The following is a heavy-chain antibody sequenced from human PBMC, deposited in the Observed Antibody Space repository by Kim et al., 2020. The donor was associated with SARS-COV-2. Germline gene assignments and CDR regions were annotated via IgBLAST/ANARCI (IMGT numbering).Heavy chain of an antibody. Sequence: SVKVSCKASGGTFSSYTISWVRQAPGQGLEWMGRIIPILGIANYAQKFQGRVTITADKSTSTAYMELSSLRSEDTAVYYCARDGPSVAGRYYFDYWGQGTLVTVSS. V-gene: IGHV1-69*04. D-gene: IGHD6-19*01. J-gene: IGHJ4*02. CDR1: GGTFSSYT. CDR2: IIPILGIA. CDR3: ARDGPSVAGRYYFDY.